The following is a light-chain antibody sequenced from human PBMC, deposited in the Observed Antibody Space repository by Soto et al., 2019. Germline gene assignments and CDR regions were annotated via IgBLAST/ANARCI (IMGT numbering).Light chain of an antibody. CDR2: GAS. Sequence: EIVMTQSPATLSVSPGERATLSCMASQSVSSNLAWYQQKPGQAPRLLIYGASTRATGIPNRFSGSGSGTDFTLTINKLEPGDSAVYYCQQYGHSPLTFGGGTKVDIK. CDR3: QQYGHSPLT. V-gene: IGKV3-15*01. J-gene: IGKJ4*01. CDR1: QSVSSN.